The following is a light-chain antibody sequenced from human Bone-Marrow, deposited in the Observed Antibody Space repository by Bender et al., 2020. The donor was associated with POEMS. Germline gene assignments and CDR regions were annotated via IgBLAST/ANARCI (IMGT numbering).Light chain of an antibody. CDR3: VAWDASLNGWV. J-gene: IGLJ3*02. Sequence: QSALTQPRSVSGSPGQSVTISCTGTSSDVGTYNFVSWYQHHPGIAPKLMIYDVTKRPSGVPDRFTASKSGNTASLTISGLQSDDEAIYFCVAWDASLNGWVFGGGTKLTVL. CDR1: SSDVGTYNF. V-gene: IGLV2-11*01. CDR2: DVT.